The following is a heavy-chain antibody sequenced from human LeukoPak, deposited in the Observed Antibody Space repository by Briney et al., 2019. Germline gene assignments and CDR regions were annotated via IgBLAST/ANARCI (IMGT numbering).Heavy chain of an antibody. CDR1: GGTFSSYA. J-gene: IGHJ4*02. Sequence: SVKVSCKASGGTFSSYAISWVRQAPGQGLEWMGRIIPILGIANYAQKFQGRVTITADKSTSTAYMELSSLRSEDTAVYYCARKRKWELLDYWGQGTLVTVSS. D-gene: IGHD1-26*01. CDR3: ARKRKWELLDY. CDR2: IIPILGIA. V-gene: IGHV1-69*04.